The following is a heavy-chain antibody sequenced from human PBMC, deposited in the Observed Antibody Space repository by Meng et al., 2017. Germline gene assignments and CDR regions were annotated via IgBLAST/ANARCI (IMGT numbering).Heavy chain of an antibody. CDR3: ARGNYGDYLYYFDY. CDR1: GYTFTSYG. J-gene: IGHJ4*02. D-gene: IGHD4-17*01. V-gene: IGHV1-18*01. Sequence: QVPRWQSAAEGKKPGASVKVSCKASGYTFTSYGISWVRQAPGQGLEWMGWISAYNGNTNYAQKLQGRVTMTTDTSTSTAYMELRSLRSDDTAVYYCARGNYGDYLYYFDYWGQGTLVTVSS. CDR2: ISAYNGNT.